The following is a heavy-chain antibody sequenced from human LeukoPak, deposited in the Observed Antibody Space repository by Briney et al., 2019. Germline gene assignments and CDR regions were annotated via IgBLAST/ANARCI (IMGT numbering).Heavy chain of an antibody. J-gene: IGHJ4*02. CDR2: ISGGGGST. V-gene: IGHV3-23*01. Sequence: GGSLRLSCAASGFTFSSYAMSWVRQAPGKGLEWVSGISGGGGSTYYADSVKGRFTNSRDNSKITLYLEMNSLRAEDTAVYYCANYSCSSRGFDYWGQGTLVTVSS. D-gene: IGHD6-13*01. CDR1: GFTFSSYA. CDR3: ANYSCSSRGFDY.